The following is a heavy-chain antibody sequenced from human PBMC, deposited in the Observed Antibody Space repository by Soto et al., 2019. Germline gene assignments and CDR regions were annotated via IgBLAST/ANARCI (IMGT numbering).Heavy chain of an antibody. Sequence: GGSLRLSCAASGFIFSDYYMTWIRQAPGKGLEWVSYISGSSDSIYYADSVKGRFTVSRDNAKTSLFLQINSLRAEDTAVSYCARISHPYYDYYMDVWGEGTTVTVSS. J-gene: IGHJ6*03. CDR2: ISGSSDSI. CDR1: GFIFSDYY. V-gene: IGHV3-11*01. CDR3: ARISHPYYDYYMDV.